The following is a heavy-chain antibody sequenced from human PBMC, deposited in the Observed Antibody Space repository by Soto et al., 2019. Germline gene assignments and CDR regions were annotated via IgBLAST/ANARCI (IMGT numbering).Heavy chain of an antibody. V-gene: IGHV1-69*01. Sequence: VQLVQSGAEVKKTGSSVKVSCKASGGTFNKFAFSWVRQAPGQGFAWMEGIIPVFRSANYAQRFRGRTKITSHEYTSTVHRYLNDPTSDDTAVYSCARRYCASDNCPLFYYFVDLWGQGTTVTVSS. CDR1: GGTFNKFA. CDR3: ARRYCASDNCPLFYYFVDL. D-gene: IGHD2-21*02. CDR2: IIPVFRSA. J-gene: IGHJ6*02.